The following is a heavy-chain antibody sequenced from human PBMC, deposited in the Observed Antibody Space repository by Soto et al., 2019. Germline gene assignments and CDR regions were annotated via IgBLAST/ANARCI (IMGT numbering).Heavy chain of an antibody. D-gene: IGHD6-19*01. Sequence: GGSLRLSCEASGFTLDDYALHWFRLAPVPGLEWVSGISGNSGSIGYADSVKGRFTISRDNAKNSLYLQMNSLRAEDTALYYCAKGPRSIAVAGTGNWFDPWGQGTLVTVSS. J-gene: IGHJ5*02. CDR2: ISGNSGSI. V-gene: IGHV3-9*01. CDR3: AKGPRSIAVAGTGNWFDP. CDR1: GFTLDDYA.